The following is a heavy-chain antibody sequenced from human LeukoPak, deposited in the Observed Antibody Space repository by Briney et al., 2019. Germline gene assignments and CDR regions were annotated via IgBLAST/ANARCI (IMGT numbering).Heavy chain of an antibody. CDR2: INPSGGST. CDR3: ARAMWGTASSSWSQLDY. D-gene: IGHD6-13*01. Sequence: ASVKVSCKASGYTFTSYYMHWVRQAPGQGLEWMGIINPSGGSTSYAQKFQGRVTMTRDTSTSTVYMELSSLRSEDTAVYYCARAMWGTASSSWSQLDYWGQGTLVTVSP. V-gene: IGHV1-46*01. J-gene: IGHJ4*02. CDR1: GYTFTSYY.